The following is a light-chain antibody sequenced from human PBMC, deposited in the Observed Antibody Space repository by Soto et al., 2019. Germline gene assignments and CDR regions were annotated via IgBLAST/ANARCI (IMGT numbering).Light chain of an antibody. Sequence: EIVMTQSPATLSVSPGERATLSCRASQSVNNHLAWYQQKPGQAPRLLFYGTYYRATGIPARFSGSGSGTDFTLTISSLQSEDFAVYYCQQYDNWPPFTFGPGTKVDIK. J-gene: IGKJ3*01. CDR3: QQYDNWPPFT. CDR2: GTY. V-gene: IGKV3-15*01. CDR1: QSVNNH.